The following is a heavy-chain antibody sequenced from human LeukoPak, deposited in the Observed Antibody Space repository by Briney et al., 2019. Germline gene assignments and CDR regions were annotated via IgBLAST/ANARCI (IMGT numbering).Heavy chain of an antibody. Sequence: ASVKVSCKVSGYTLTELSMHWVRQAPGKGLEWMGGFDPEDGETIYAQKFQGRVTITRDASASTSYMELSSLRSEDTAVYYCATYDISGMNENWGQGTLVTVSS. J-gene: IGHJ4*02. D-gene: IGHD3-22*01. V-gene: IGHV1-24*01. CDR3: ATYDISGMNEN. CDR2: FDPEDGET. CDR1: GYTLTELS.